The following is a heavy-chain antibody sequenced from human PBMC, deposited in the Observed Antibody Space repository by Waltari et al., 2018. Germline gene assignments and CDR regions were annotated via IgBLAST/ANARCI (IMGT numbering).Heavy chain of an antibody. D-gene: IGHD3-10*01. V-gene: IGHV3-23*01. CDR2: ICPSAERT. Sequence: DVQLLESGGGLVQPGGSLRLSCEASGFTFSDFAMTWVRQAPGQGLEWVSTICPSAERTYYAGSVKGRFSVSRDNSMNTHYLQLEFLRPEDTAIYFCARERGSSGVYYIDYWGQGTLVSVSS. J-gene: IGHJ4*02. CDR1: GFTFSDFA. CDR3: ARERGSSGVYYIDY.